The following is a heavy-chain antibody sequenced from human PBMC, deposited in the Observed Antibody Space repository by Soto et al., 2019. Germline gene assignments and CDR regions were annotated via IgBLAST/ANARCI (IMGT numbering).Heavy chain of an antibody. J-gene: IGHJ4*02. CDR3: ARLLGAGFGESKPHYFDY. CDR1: GYSFTSYW. V-gene: IGHV5-51*01. CDR2: IYPGDSDT. Sequence: GESLKISCKGSGYSFTSYWIGWVRQMPGKGLEWMGIIYPGDSDTGYSPSFQGQVTISADKSISTAYLQWSSLKASDTAMYYCARLLGAGFGESKPHYFDYWGQGTLVTVSS. D-gene: IGHD3-10*01.